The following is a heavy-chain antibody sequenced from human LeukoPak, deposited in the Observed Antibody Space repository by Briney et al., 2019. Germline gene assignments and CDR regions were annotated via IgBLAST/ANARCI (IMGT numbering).Heavy chain of an antibody. CDR3: ARGRYLTTLGGAAAGFLDS. J-gene: IGHJ4*02. V-gene: IGHV4-59*01. Sequence: PSETLSLTCTVSGGSMNSYYWSWIRQPPGKGLEWIGYIYYSGSTNHNPALNSRVTISVDTSKSQFSLKLGSVTAADTAVYFCARGRYLTTLGGAAAGFLDSWGQGTLVTVSS. D-gene: IGHD6-13*01. CDR1: GGSMNSYY. CDR2: IYYSGST.